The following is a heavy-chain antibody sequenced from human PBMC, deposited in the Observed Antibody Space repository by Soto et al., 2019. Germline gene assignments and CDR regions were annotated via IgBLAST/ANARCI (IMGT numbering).Heavy chain of an antibody. CDR2: IIPIFGTA. D-gene: IGHD3-9*01. CDR1: GVTFSSYA. CDR3: ARDWGDSLRYFAVEDYGMEV. Sequence: SVKVSCKASGVTFSSYAISWVRQAPGQGLEGMGGIIPIFGTANYAQKFQGRVTITAYKSTSTAYMELSSLRSEDTAVYYWARDWGDSLRYFAVEDYGMEVWGQGTTVTVSS. V-gene: IGHV1-69*06. J-gene: IGHJ6*02.